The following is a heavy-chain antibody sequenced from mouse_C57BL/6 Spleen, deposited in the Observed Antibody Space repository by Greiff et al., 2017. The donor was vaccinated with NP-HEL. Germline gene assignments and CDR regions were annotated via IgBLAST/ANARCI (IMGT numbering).Heavy chain of an antibody. CDR3: YYYGSSYFDY. Sequence: QVQLQQSGAELVKPGASVKLSCKASGYTFTSYWMQWVKQRPGQGLEWIGEIDPSDSYTNFNQKFKGKATLTVDTSSSTAYMQLSSLTSEDSAVYYCYYYGSSYFDYWGQGTTLTVSS. V-gene: IGHV1-50*01. CDR2: IDPSDSYT. J-gene: IGHJ2*01. D-gene: IGHD1-1*01. CDR1: GYTFTSYW.